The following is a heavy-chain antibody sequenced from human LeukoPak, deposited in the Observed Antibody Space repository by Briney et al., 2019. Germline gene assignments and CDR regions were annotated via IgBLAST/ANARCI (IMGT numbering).Heavy chain of an antibody. CDR1: GYTFTSCD. Sequence: ASVKVSCKASGYTFTSCDINWVRQATGQGLEWMGWMNPNSGNTGYAQEFQGRVTMTRNTSISTAYMELSSLRSEDTAVYYCARVGGAIAVAPAGYWGQGTLVTVSS. V-gene: IGHV1-8*01. CDR3: ARVGGAIAVAPAGY. CDR2: MNPNSGNT. J-gene: IGHJ4*02. D-gene: IGHD6-19*01.